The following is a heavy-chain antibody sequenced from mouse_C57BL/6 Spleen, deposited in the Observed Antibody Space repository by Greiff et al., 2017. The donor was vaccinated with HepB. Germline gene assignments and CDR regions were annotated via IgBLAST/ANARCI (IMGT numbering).Heavy chain of an antibody. CDR2: IDPSDSYT. CDR1: GYTFTSYW. D-gene: IGHD1-1*01. CDR3: ARWIYYGSSGAMDY. J-gene: IGHJ4*01. V-gene: IGHV1-50*01. Sequence: QVQLKQPGAELVKPGASVKLSCKASGYTFTSYWMQWVKQRPGQGLEWIGEIDPSDSYTNYNQKFKGKATLTVDTSSSTAYMQLSSLTSEDSAVYYCARWIYYGSSGAMDYWGQGTSVTVSS.